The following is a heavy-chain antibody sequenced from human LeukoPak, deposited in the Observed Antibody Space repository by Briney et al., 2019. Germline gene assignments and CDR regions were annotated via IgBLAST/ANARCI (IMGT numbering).Heavy chain of an antibody. CDR1: GFTFSNYA. V-gene: IGHV3-23*01. Sequence: GGSLRLSCVASGFTFSNYAMTWVRQAPGKWLEWVSTISGSGGTTNYADSVKGRFTISRDSSKSTLYLQMNSLRAEDTAVYFCAKGGPQFFDYWGQGSLVTVSS. J-gene: IGHJ4*02. CDR3: AKGGPQFFDY. D-gene: IGHD5-24*01. CDR2: ISGSGGTT.